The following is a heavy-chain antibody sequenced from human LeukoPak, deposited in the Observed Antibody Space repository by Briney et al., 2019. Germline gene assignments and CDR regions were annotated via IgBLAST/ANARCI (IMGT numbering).Heavy chain of an antibody. V-gene: IGHV1-8*01. CDR1: GYTFTSHD. CDR2: MNPNSGNT. CDR3: ARGYSPSVRTTGNDF. J-gene: IGHJ4*02. D-gene: IGHD1-1*01. Sequence: ASVKVSCKASGYTFTSHDINWVRRATGQGLEWMGWMNPNSGNTGYAQKFQGRVAMTRDTSINTAYLDLYSLRSEDTAMYYCARGYSPSVRTTGNDFWGQGTLVTVSS.